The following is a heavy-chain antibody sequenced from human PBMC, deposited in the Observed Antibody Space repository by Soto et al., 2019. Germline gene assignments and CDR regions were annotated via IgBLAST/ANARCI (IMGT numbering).Heavy chain of an antibody. CDR3: AKDKEMATITEFVY. V-gene: IGHV1-69*06. CDR1: GGTFSSYA. Sequence: QVQLVQSGTEVKKPGSSVKVSCKASGGTFSSYAISCGRQAPGQGLEWMGGIIPMFNTTNYAQRFERRVMITADKSTSTAYIGVMSLRSEDTAVYYCAKDKEMATITEFVYWGQGTLVTVSS. D-gene: IGHD5-12*01. CDR2: IIPMFNTT. J-gene: IGHJ4*02.